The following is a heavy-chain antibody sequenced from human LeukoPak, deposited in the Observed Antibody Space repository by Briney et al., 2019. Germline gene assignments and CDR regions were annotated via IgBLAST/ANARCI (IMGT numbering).Heavy chain of an antibody. D-gene: IGHD3-22*01. V-gene: IGHV3-21*04. CDR2: IRSYSSYI. CDR3: AGRYDSSGYPLH. Sequence: GGSLRLSCAASGFTFDTYNFNWVRQAPGRGLEWVASIRSYSSYIHYADSIKGRFTISRDNSKNTLYLQMNSLRAEDTAVYYCAGRYDSSGYPLHWGQGTLVTVSS. J-gene: IGHJ4*02. CDR1: GFTFDTYN.